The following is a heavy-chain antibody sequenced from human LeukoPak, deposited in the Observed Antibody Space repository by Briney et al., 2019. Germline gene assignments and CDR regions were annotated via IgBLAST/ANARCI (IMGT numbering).Heavy chain of an antibody. CDR1: GGSISSSSYY. D-gene: IGHD2-15*01. CDR2: MYCSGST. J-gene: IGHJ5*02. V-gene: IGHV4-39*01. CDR3: ARSTYLIVVVVAATHSGNWFDP. Sequence: PSETLSLTCTVSGGSISSSSYYWGWIRQPPGKGLEWIGSMYCSGSTYYNPSLKSRVTISVDTSKNQFSLKLSSVTAADTAVYYCARSTYLIVVVVAATHSGNWFDPWGQGTLVTVSS.